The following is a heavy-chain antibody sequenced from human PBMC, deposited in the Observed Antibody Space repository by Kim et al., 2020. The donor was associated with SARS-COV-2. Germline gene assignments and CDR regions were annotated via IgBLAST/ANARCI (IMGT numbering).Heavy chain of an antibody. CDR2: ISYDGRT. V-gene: IGHV4-39*01. J-gene: IGHJ4*02. D-gene: IGHD3-9*01. Sequence: SETLSLTCTVSGGSTTSGTFYWIWVRLPPAKGLEWIASISYDGRTYYGPSFKSGVSISLEMSKKQFSLKLSSVTAADTPPYYCARHEHNDWFDFWGQG. CDR1: GGSTTSGTFY. CDR3: ARHEHNDWFDF.